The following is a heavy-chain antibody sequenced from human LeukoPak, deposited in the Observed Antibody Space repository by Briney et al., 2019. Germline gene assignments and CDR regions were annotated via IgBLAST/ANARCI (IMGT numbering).Heavy chain of an antibody. D-gene: IGHD1-26*01. CDR3: ARGGSYDEYYFDY. Sequence: GGSLRLSCAASGFTFSSYAMNWVRQAPGKGLEWVSAITGSGGRTYYADSVKGRFTISRDNSKNTLYLQMNSLRAEDTAVYYCARGGSYDEYYFDYWGQGTLVTVSS. CDR2: ITGSGGRT. V-gene: IGHV3-23*01. J-gene: IGHJ4*02. CDR1: GFTFSSYA.